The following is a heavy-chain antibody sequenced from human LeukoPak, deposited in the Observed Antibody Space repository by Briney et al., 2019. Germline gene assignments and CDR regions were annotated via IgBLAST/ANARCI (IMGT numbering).Heavy chain of an antibody. CDR1: GGSFSGYY. J-gene: IGHJ5*02. Sequence: SETLSLTCAVYGGSFSGYYWSWIRQPPGKGREWIGEINHSGSTNYNPSLKSRVTISVDTSKNQFSLKLSSVTAADTAVYYCARGGYCSSTSCPKGSNWFDPWGQGTLVTVSS. V-gene: IGHV4-34*01. D-gene: IGHD2-2*01. CDR3: ARGGYCSSTSCPKGSNWFDP. CDR2: INHSGST.